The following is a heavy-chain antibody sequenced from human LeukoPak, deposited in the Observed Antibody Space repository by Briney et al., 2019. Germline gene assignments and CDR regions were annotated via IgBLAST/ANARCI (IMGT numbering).Heavy chain of an antibody. CDR2: IYSGGST. CDR1: GFTVSSNY. V-gene: IGHV3-66*01. CDR3: ARGLRGQLLLRY. D-gene: IGHD2-2*01. J-gene: IGHJ4*02. Sequence: GGSLRLSCAASGFTVSSNYMSWVRQAPGKGLEWVSVIYSGGSTYYADSVKGRFTISRDNSKNTLYLQMNSLRAEDTAVYYCARGLRGQLLLRYWGQGTLVTVSS.